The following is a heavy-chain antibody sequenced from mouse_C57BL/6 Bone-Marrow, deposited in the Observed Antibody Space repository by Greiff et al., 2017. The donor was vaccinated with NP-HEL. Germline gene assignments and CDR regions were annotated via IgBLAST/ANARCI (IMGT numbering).Heavy chain of an antibody. D-gene: IGHD2-4*01. Sequence: EVKLVESGPSLVRPSQTLSLTCTVTGFSINSDCYWIWIRQFPGNKLEYIGYTFYSGITYYNPSLESRTYITRDTSKNQFSLKLSSVTTEDTATYYCARETIYYDYGYYAMDYWGQGTSVTVSS. CDR2: TFYSGIT. CDR3: ARETIYYDYGYYAMDY. CDR1: GFSINSDCY. V-gene: IGHV3-3*01. J-gene: IGHJ4*01.